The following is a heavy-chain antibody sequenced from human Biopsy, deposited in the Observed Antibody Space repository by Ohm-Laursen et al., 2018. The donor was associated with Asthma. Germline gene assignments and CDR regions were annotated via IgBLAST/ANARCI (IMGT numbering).Heavy chain of an antibody. CDR3: ARKAGSCISRTCYSLDF. J-gene: IGHJ4*02. CDR2: INSVFGTT. V-gene: IGHV1-69*13. D-gene: IGHD2-2*01. Sequence: VKISCTPLGGTFNTYVIGWVRQAPGQGLEWMGGINSVFGTTTYPQKFQDRVTITADDSTSTVYMGLSSLRSEDTAVYYCARKAGSCISRTCYSLDFWGQGTLVTVSS. CDR1: GGTFNTYV.